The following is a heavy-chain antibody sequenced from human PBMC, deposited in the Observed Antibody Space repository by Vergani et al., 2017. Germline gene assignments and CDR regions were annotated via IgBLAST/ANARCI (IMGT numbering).Heavy chain of an antibody. J-gene: IGHJ2*01. Sequence: EVQLLESGGGSVQPGESLRLSCVASGFRFREHGMNWVRQAPGKGLEWVSGISGHDHRTLYADSVKGRFIISRDDSKNTLYLQMSSLRAEDTAVYYCAKDAHYDSSGYYFYWYFDLWGRGTLVTVSS. D-gene: IGHD3-22*01. CDR2: ISGHDHRT. CDR3: AKDAHYDSSGYYFYWYFDL. V-gene: IGHV3-23*01. CDR1: GFRFREHG.